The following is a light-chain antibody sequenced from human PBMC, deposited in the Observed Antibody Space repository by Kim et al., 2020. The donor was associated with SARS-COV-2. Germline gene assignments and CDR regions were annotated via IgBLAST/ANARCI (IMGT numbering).Light chain of an antibody. V-gene: IGKV1-8*01. CDR1: QGISSY. CDR3: QQYYSYPRLT. Sequence: STGDRVTITCRACQGISSYLAWYQQKPGKAPKLLIYAASTLQSGVPSRFSGSGSGTDFTLTISCLQSEDFATYYCQQYYSYPRLTFGGGTKVDIK. J-gene: IGKJ4*01. CDR2: AAS.